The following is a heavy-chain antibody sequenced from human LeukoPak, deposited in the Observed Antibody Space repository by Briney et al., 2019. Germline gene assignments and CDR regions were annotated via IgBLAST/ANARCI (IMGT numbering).Heavy chain of an antibody. J-gene: IGHJ4*02. CDR1: GYTFSNYG. D-gene: IGHD6-19*01. Sequence: ASVKVSCKASGYTFSNYGISWVRQAPGLGLEWMGWTSYNGNTNYAQKFQDRVTMTTDTSTSTAYMELRSLESDDTAVYYCARHSGSGWQALGYWGQGTLVTVSS. V-gene: IGHV1-18*04. CDR2: TSYNGNT. CDR3: ARHSGSGWQALGY.